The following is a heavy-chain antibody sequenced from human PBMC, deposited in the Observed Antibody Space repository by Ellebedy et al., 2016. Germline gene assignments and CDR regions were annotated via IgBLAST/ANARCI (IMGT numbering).Heavy chain of an antibody. J-gene: IGHJ4*02. CDR1: GGSISSSNW. V-gene: IGHV4-4*02. D-gene: IGHD3-10*01. Sequence: SETLSLTCAVSGGSISSSNWWSWVRQPPGKGLEWIGEIYHSGSTNYNPSLKSRVTIPVDKSKNQFSLKLSSVTAADTAVYYCARESDYGSGSYSWDYWGQGTLVTVSS. CDR2: IYHSGST. CDR3: ARESDYGSGSYSWDY.